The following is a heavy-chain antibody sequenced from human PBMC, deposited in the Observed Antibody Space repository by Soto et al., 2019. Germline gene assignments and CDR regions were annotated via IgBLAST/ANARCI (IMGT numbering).Heavy chain of an antibody. CDR2: ISAYNGNT. D-gene: IGHD4-17*01. CDR3: ASAYGDYLTWAFDI. CDR1: GYTFTSYG. J-gene: IGHJ3*02. V-gene: IGHV1-18*01. Sequence: ASLKVSCKASGYTFTSYGISWVRQAPGQGLEWMGWISAYNGNTNYAQKLQGRVTMTTDTSTSTAYMELSSLRSEDTAVYYCASAYGDYLTWAFDIWGQGTKVTV.